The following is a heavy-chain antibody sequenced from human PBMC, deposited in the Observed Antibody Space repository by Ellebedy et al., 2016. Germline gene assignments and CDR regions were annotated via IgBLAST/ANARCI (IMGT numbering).Heavy chain of an antibody. CDR1: GYTFTTFS. J-gene: IGHJ4*02. Sequence: ASVKVSCXASGYTFTTFSITRVRQVPGQGLEWMGSVNTFSGNTKFAQKFQGRVSMTTDSSTHTAYMDLRSLRSDDTAMYYCAKTSGWGYGENWGQGTLVTVSS. D-gene: IGHD3-10*01. CDR3: AKTSGWGYGEN. V-gene: IGHV1-18*04. CDR2: VNTFSGNT.